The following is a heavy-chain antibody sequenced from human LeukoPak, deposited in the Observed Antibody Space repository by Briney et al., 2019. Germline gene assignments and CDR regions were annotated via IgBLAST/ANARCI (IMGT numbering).Heavy chain of an antibody. CDR2: IIVIISGI. V-gene: IGHV3-21*01. CDR1: GFTFSSFR. CDR3: ARDWGYHYDSSDYGGYYFDS. J-gene: IGHJ4*02. Sequence: GGSLRLSCATSGFTFSSFRMNWARQPSGRGRGWVPSIIVIISGIYYADSVKGRFTISRDKAKNSLYLQMNSLGAEDTALYYCARDWGYHYDSSDYGGYYFDSWGQGTLVTVSS. D-gene: IGHD3-22*01.